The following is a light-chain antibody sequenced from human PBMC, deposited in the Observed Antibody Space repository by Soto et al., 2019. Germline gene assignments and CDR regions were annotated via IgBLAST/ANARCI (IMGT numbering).Light chain of an antibody. V-gene: IGKV1-33*01. Sequence: IQMTLSPSSLSASIGDRVTITCQASQDITNYLNWYQQKPREAPKLLIYDASNLGRGVPSRFTGSGSGTNFTFTIFSLQPEDIATYYCQQYDTVPLSFGPGTKVDIE. CDR2: DAS. J-gene: IGKJ3*01. CDR3: QQYDTVPLS. CDR1: QDITNY.